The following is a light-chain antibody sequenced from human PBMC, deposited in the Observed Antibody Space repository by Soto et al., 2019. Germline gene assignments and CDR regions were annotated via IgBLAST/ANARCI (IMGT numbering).Light chain of an antibody. V-gene: IGKV1-39*01. CDR3: QQSYSTPRT. J-gene: IGKJ1*01. CDR2: AAS. CDR1: QSSSSY. Sequence: IQVTQSPYSLSASVGDRDTITCRASQSSSSYLNWYQQKPGKAPKLLIYAASSLQSGVPSRFSGSGSGTDFTLTISSLQPEDFATYYCQQSYSTPRTFGQGTKVDI.